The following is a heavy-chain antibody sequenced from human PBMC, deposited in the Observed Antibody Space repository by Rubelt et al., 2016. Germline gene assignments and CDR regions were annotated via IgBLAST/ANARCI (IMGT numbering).Heavy chain of an antibody. V-gene: IGHV4-39*01. CDR1: DDSISSRSYY. D-gene: IGHD5-18*01. J-gene: IGHJ4*02. CDR3: AGQRGNSYGYPDY. CDR2: IYYSGST. Sequence: QLQLQESGPGLVKPSETLSLTCTVSDDSISSRSYYWGWIRQPPGKGLEWIGCIYYSGSTYYNPSLKSRVTISVDTSKNQFARKLSSVTVADTAVYYCAGQRGNSYGYPDYWGQGTLVTVSS.